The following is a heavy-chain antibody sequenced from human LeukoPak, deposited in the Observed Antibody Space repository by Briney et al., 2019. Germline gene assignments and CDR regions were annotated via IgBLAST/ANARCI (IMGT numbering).Heavy chain of an antibody. J-gene: IGHJ4*02. CDR1: GYTFTSYS. CDR2: IRPSNGDT. D-gene: IGHD1-26*01. CDR3: ARDSGWELRHFFFHE. Sequence: ASVKVSCKASGYTFTSYSITWVRRAPGQGVERMGWIRPSNGDTRYAQKFRDRVTMSTDTSTTTVYMELRSLTSDDTAIYYCARDSGWELRHFFFHEWGQGSLVTVSS. V-gene: IGHV1-18*04.